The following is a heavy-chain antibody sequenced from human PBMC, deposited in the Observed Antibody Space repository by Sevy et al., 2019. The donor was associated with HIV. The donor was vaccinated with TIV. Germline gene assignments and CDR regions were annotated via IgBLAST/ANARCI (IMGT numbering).Heavy chain of an antibody. CDR2: IYYSGST. CDR1: GGSISSGDYY. CDR3: ARGVVVAATKPGANWFDP. Sequence: TLSLTCTVSGGSISSGDYYWSWIRQPPGKGLEWIGYIYYSGSTYYNPSLKSRVTISVDTSKNQFSLKLSSVTAADTAVYYCARGVVVAATKPGANWFDPWGQGTLVTVSS. D-gene: IGHD2-15*01. J-gene: IGHJ5*02. V-gene: IGHV4-30-4*01.